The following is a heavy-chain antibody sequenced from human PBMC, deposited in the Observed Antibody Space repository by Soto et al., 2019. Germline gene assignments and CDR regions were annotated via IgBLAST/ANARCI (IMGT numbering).Heavy chain of an antibody. CDR3: ARNGGVAAWDDYGDYEGY. D-gene: IGHD4-17*01. J-gene: IGHJ4*02. Sequence: QVQLVQSGAEVKKPGASVKVSCKASGYTFTSYDINWVRQATGQGRECMGWMNPNSGNTGYAQKFQGRVTMTRNTSISTAYMELSSLRYEEPAVYYCARNGGVAAWDDYGDYEGYWGQGTLVTVSS. CDR1: GYTFTSYD. V-gene: IGHV1-8*01. CDR2: MNPNSGNT.